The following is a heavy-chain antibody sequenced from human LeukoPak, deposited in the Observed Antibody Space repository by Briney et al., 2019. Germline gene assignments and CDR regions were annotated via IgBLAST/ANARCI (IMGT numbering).Heavy chain of an antibody. CDR1: GGSISSSSYY. V-gene: IGHV4-39*07. D-gene: IGHD3-22*01. CDR3: ARVDSSGYHSDY. CDR2: IYYSGST. J-gene: IGHJ4*02. Sequence: SETLSLTCTVSGGSISSSSYYWGWIRQPPGKGLEWIGSIYYSGSTYYNPSLKSRVTISVDTSKNQFSLKLSSVTAADTAVYYRARVDSSGYHSDYWGQGTLVTVSS.